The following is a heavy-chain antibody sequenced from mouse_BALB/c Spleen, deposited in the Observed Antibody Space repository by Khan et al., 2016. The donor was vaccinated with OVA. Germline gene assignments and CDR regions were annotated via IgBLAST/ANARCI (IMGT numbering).Heavy chain of an antibody. J-gene: IGHJ4*01. D-gene: IGHD1-1*01. CDR3: ARNDYGSTCTMDY. V-gene: IGHV1-76*01. CDR1: GYIFPSYW. CDR2: IYPGTGST. Sequence: QVQLKESGAELVRPAASVKLSCKTSGYIFPSYWIHCVKQRSGQGLEWIARIYPGTGSTYYNEKFKDTATLTADKSSSTAYMQLSRLKSEDSAVYFCARNDYGSTCTMDYWGQGTSVTVSS.